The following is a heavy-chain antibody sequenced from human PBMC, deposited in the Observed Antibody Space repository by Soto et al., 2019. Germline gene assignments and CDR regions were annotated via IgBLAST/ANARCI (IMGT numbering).Heavy chain of an antibody. V-gene: IGHV4-31*03. D-gene: IGHD2-15*01. J-gene: IGHJ4*02. CDR2: IYYSGST. CDR3: ARVYRSDGSCYSIDY. Sequence: PSETLSLTCTVSGGSISSGGYYWSWIRQHPGKGLEWIGYIYYSGSTYYNPSLKSRVTISVDTSKNQFSLKLSSVTAADTAVYYCARVYRSDGSCYSIDYWGQGTLVTVSS. CDR1: GGSISSGGYY.